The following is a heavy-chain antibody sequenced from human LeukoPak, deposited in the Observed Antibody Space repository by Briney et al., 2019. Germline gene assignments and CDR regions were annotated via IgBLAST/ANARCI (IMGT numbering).Heavy chain of an antibody. D-gene: IGHD1-26*01. CDR1: GGSFSGYY. Sequence: SETLSLTCAVYGGSFSGYYWSWIRQPPGKGLEWIGEINHSGSTNYNPSLKRRVTISVDTSKNQFSLKLSSVTAADTAVYYCARGSGSYSLYYFDYCRQGTLVTVSS. V-gene: IGHV4-34*01. CDR3: ARGSGSYSLYYFDY. CDR2: INHSGST. J-gene: IGHJ4*02.